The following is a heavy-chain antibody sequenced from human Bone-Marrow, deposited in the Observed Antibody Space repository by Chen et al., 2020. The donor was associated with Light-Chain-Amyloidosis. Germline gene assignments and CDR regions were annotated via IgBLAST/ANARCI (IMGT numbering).Heavy chain of an antibody. Sequence: EVQLVESGGGLVQPGGSLRLSCEASGFTISSRAMSWVRQAPGKGLEWVSSVSNIAMTYYADSVRGRFTIFRDNTKNTLDLQMNSLRAEDTAVYYCAKDHPTSGWPAFDSWGQGTLVTVSS. CDR2: VSNIAMT. V-gene: IGHV3-23*04. D-gene: IGHD6-19*01. CDR1: GFTISSRA. CDR3: AKDHPTSGWPAFDS. J-gene: IGHJ4*02.